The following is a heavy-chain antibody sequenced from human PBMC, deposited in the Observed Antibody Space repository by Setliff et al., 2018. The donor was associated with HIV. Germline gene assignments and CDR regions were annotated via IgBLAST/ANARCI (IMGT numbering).Heavy chain of an antibody. J-gene: IGHJ3*02. CDR3: ARDGYSRGCAFDI. V-gene: IGHV4-61*02. CDR1: GGSISSGSYY. Sequence: SETLSLTCTVPGGSISSGSYYWSWIRQPAGKGLEWIGRIYTSGSTNYNPSLKSRVTISADTSKNQFSLKMNSVTAADTAVYYCARDGYSRGCAFDIWGQGTMVTVS. D-gene: IGHD4-4*01. CDR2: IYTSGST.